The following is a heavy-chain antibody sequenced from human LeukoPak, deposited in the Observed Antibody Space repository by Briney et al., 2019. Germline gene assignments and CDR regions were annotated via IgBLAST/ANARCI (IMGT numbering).Heavy chain of an antibody. CDR3: ALTLVGAQPLDY. J-gene: IGHJ4*02. CDR1: GFTFSSYE. Sequence: GGSLRLSCAASGFTFSSYEMNWVRQAPGKGLEWVSYISSSGSTIYYADSVKGRCTISRDNARNSLYLQMNSLRAEDTAVYYCALTLVGAQPLDYWGQGTLVTVSS. V-gene: IGHV3-48*03. CDR2: ISSSGSTI. D-gene: IGHD1-26*01.